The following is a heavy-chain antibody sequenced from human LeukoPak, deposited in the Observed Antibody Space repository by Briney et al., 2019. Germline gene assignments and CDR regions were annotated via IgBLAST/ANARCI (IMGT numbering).Heavy chain of an antibody. D-gene: IGHD5-24*01. Sequence: ASVKVSCKASGYTFTSYYMHWVHQAPGQGLEWMGIINPSGGSTSYAQKFQGRVTMTRDTSTSTVYMELSSLRSEDTAVYYCAGERRDGYIIDYWGQGTLVTVSS. CDR1: GYTFTSYY. V-gene: IGHV1-46*01. J-gene: IGHJ4*02. CDR2: INPSGGST. CDR3: AGERRDGYIIDY.